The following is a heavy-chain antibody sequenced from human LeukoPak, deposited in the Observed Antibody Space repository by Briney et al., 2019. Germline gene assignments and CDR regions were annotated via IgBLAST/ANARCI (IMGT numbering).Heavy chain of an antibody. CDR2: IWYDGSNK. CDR1: GFTFSSYG. J-gene: IGHJ4*02. CDR3: ARDRSYDFWSGYSTPDY. V-gene: IGHV3-33*08. Sequence: GKSLRLSCAASGFTFSSYGMHWVRQAPGKGLEWVAVIWYDGSNKYYADSVKGRFTISRDNSKNTLDLQMNSLRAEDTAVYYCARDRSYDFWSGYSTPDYWGQGTLVTVSS. D-gene: IGHD3-3*01.